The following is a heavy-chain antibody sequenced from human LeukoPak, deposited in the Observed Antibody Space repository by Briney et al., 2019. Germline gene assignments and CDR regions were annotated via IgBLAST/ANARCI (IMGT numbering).Heavy chain of an antibody. CDR3: ARNDYYDSSGGDFDAFDI. CDR2: IYTSGST. J-gene: IGHJ3*02. D-gene: IGHD3-22*01. V-gene: IGHV4-61*02. CDR1: GGSINSGDYY. Sequence: PSQTLSLTCTVSGGSINSGDYYWSWIRQPAGKGLEWIGRIYTSGSTNYNPSLKSRVTMSVDTSKNQFSLKLSSVTAADTAVYYYARNDYYDSSGGDFDAFDIWGQGTMVTVSS.